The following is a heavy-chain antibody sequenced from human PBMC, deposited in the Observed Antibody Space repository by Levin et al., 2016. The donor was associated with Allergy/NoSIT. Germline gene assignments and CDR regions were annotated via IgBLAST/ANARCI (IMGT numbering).Heavy chain of an antibody. CDR3: VRIKVTQYSSSWYERSYFDY. D-gene: IGHD6-13*01. CDR1: GFTFSPYF. CDR2: IGTSNSYT. V-gene: IGHV3-11*06. J-gene: IGHJ4*02. Sequence: GESLKISCAASGFTFSPYFMSWIRQAPGKGLECVSYIGTSNSYTNYADSVKGRFTISRDSAKNSVYLQMNSLRAEDTAVYYCVRIKVTQYSSSWYERSYFDYWGQGTLVTVSS.